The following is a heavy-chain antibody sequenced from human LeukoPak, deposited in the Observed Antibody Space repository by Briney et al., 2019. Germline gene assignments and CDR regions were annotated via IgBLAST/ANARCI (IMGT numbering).Heavy chain of an antibody. CDR3: ARSLYDYVFDGMDV. V-gene: IGHV4-30-2*01. CDR1: GGSISSGGYS. J-gene: IGHJ6*02. Sequence: PSETLSLTCAVSGGSISSGGYSWSWVRQPPGKGLEWIGYIYQSGTTYYIPSLKTRVTISVDRSKNQFYLKLSSVTAADTAVYYCARSLYDYVFDGMDVWGQGTTVTVSS. D-gene: IGHD3-16*01. CDR2: IYQSGTT.